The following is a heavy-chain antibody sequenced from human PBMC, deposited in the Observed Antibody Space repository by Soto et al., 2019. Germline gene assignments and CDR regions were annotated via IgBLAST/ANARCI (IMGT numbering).Heavy chain of an antibody. Sequence: SETLSLTCAVYGGSFSGYYWSWIRQPPGKGLEWIGEINHSGSTNYNPSLKSRVTISVDTSKNQFTLNLASVSAADTAVYYCARTPDIWGQGTMVTVSS. V-gene: IGHV4-34*01. CDR3: ARTPDI. CDR2: INHSGST. J-gene: IGHJ3*02. CDR1: GGSFSGYY.